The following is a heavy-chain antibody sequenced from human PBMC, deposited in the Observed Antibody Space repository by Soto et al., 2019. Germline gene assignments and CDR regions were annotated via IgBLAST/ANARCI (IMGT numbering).Heavy chain of an antibody. CDR3: VHPRSTVQIPPT. V-gene: IGHV3-64D*06. CDR2: ISSNGDST. Sequence: WWSLRLSCSASGFTFSMFSMHWFRQAPGKGLEYVSGISSNGDSTYYADSVKGRFTISRDNSKNTLYLQMSSLRAVDTAVYYCVHPRSTVQIPPTWGQGTLVTVSS. CDR1: GFTFSMFS. D-gene: IGHD4-17*01. J-gene: IGHJ5*02.